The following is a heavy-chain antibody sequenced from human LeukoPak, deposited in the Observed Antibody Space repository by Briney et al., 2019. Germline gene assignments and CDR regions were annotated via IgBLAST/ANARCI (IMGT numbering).Heavy chain of an antibody. CDR1: GYSFTSYW. CDR2: IYPGDSDT. Sequence: GESLKISCKGSGYSFTSYWIGWVRQMPGKGLEWMGIIYPGDSDTRYSPSFQGQVTISADKSISTAYLQWSSLKASDTAMYYCARRKGGRDQRLYYYGMDVWGQGTTVTVSS. CDR3: ARRKGGRDQRLYYYGMDV. D-gene: IGHD5-12*01. V-gene: IGHV5-51*01. J-gene: IGHJ6*02.